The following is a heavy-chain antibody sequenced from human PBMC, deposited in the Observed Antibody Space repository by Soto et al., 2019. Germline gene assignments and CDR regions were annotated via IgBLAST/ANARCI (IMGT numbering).Heavy chain of an antibody. V-gene: IGHV3-30*18. J-gene: IGHJ4*02. CDR1: GFTFNSYG. CDR2: ILYDGTKK. Sequence: QVQLLESGGGVVLPGGSLRLSCEASGFTFNSYGMYWVRQAPGKGLDWVSHILYDGTKKYYADSVKGRFTISRDNSKNTLYLQMDRMRIVDTAVYFCVKDLADMADHWGQGTLVIVPS. CDR3: VKDLADMADH.